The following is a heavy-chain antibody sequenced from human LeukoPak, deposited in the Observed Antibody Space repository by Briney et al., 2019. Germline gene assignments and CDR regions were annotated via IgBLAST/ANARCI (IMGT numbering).Heavy chain of an antibody. J-gene: IGHJ4*02. CDR1: VFTVSSNY. CDR2: IYSGGST. V-gene: IGHV3-66*01. D-gene: IGHD4-17*01. CDR3: ARDGTTVTTF. Sequence: GGSLRLSCAASVFTVSSNYMSWVRQAPGKGLEWVSVIYSGGSTYYADSVKGRFTISRDNSKNTLYLQMNSLRAEDTAVYYCARDGTTVTTFWGQGTLVTVSS.